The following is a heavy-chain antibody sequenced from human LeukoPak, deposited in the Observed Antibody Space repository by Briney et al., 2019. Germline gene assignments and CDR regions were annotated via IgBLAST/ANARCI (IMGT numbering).Heavy chain of an antibody. J-gene: IGHJ4*02. Sequence: TPSETLSLTCTVSGGSISSYYWSWIRQPPGKGLEWIGYIYYSGSTNYNPSLKSRVTISVDTSKNQFSLKLSSVTAADTAVYYCARDAAKAQLAYFDYWGQGTLVTVSS. CDR2: IYYSGST. CDR3: ARDAAKAQLAYFDY. V-gene: IGHV4-59*01. D-gene: IGHD6-13*01. CDR1: GGSISSYY.